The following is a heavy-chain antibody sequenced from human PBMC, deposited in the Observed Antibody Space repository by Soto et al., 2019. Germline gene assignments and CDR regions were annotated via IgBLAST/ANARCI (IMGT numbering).Heavy chain of an antibody. V-gene: IGHV3-30*03. CDR2: ISYDGSNK. Sequence: GGSLRLSCAASGFTFSSYGMHWVRQAPGKGLEWVAVISYDGSNKYYADSVKGRFTISRDNAKNTVYLQMNSLRAEDTAVYYCARSCCREQNWFDPWGQGTLVTVSS. CDR1: GFTFSSYG. D-gene: IGHD2-15*01. J-gene: IGHJ5*02. CDR3: ARSCCREQNWFDP.